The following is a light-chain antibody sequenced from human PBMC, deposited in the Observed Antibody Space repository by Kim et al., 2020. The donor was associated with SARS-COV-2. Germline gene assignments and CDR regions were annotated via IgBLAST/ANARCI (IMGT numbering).Light chain of an antibody. J-gene: IGLJ3*02. Sequence: GGTVTLTCGLGSGSVSTSYYPSCYQQTPGQAPRTLIYSTNTRSSGVPGRFSGSILGNKAALTITGAHADDESDYYCVLYMGSGIWVFGGGTKLTVL. CDR2: STN. CDR3: VLYMGSGIWV. CDR1: SGSVSTSYY. V-gene: IGLV8-61*01.